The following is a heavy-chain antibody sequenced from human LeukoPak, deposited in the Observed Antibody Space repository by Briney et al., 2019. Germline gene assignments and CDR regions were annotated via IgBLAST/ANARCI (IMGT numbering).Heavy chain of an antibody. V-gene: IGHV3-48*03. CDR2: ISSSGSTI. CDR3: ARDIPYYYYYYGMDV. J-gene: IGHJ6*02. CDR1: GFTFSSYE. Sequence: PGGSLRLSCAASGFTFSSYEMNWVRQAPGKGLEWVSYISSSGSTIYYADSVKGRFTISRDNAKNSLYLQMNSLRAEDTAVYYCARDIPYYYYYYGMDVWGQGTTVTVSS.